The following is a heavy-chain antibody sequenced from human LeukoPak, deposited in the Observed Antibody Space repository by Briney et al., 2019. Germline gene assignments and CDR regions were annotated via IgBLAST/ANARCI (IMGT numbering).Heavy chain of an antibody. Sequence: PGRSLRLSCAASGFTFSSYAMHWVRQAPGKGLEWVAVISYDGSNKYYADSVKGRFTISRDNSKNTLYLQMNSLRAEDTAVYYCARAGVDSSGYYAYDAFDIWGQGTMATVSS. CDR3: ARAGVDSSGYYAYDAFDI. CDR1: GFTFSSYA. D-gene: IGHD3-22*01. CDR2: ISYDGSNK. J-gene: IGHJ3*02. V-gene: IGHV3-30-3*01.